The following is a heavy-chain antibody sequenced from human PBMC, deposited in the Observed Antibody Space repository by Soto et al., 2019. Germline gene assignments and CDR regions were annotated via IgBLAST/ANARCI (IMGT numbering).Heavy chain of an antibody. J-gene: IGHJ4*02. CDR2: ISSSISTI. Sequence: PGGSLRLSCAASGFTFSSYSMNCVRQAPWKGLEWVSYISSSISTIYYADSVKGRFTISRDNAKNSLYLQMNSLRDEDTAVYYCARVPQYYDSSGYGYWGQGTLVTVSS. CDR3: ARVPQYYDSSGYGY. V-gene: IGHV3-48*02. CDR1: GFTFSSYS. D-gene: IGHD3-22*01.